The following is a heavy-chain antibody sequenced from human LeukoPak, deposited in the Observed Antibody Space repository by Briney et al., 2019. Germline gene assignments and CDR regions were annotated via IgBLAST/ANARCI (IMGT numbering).Heavy chain of an antibody. D-gene: IGHD1-14*01. CDR3: ARGRKARTAFDY. Sequence: SETLSLTCAVYGGSFSGYYWSWIRQPPGKRLEWIGEINHSGSTNYNPSLKSRVTISVDTSKNQFSLKLSSVTAADTAVYYCARGRKARTAFDYWGQGTLVTVSS. V-gene: IGHV4-34*01. CDR1: GGSFSGYY. J-gene: IGHJ4*02. CDR2: INHSGST.